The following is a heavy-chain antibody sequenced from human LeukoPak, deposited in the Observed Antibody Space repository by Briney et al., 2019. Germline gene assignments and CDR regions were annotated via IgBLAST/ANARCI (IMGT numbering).Heavy chain of an antibody. CDR3: AKDIGSSSWYGLDY. J-gene: IGHJ4*02. CDR1: GFTFDDYA. D-gene: IGHD6-13*01. CDR2: ISWNSGSI. Sequence: GRSLRLSCAASGFTFDDYAMHWVRQAPGKGLEWVSSISWNSGSIGYADSVKGRFTISRDNAKNSLYLQMNSLRAEDTALYYCAKDIGSSSWYGLDYWGQGTLVTVSS. V-gene: IGHV3-9*01.